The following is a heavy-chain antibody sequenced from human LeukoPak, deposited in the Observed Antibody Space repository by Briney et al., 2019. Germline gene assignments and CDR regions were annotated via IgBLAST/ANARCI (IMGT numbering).Heavy chain of an antibody. CDR1: GYTFTSYG. CDR3: ARDRSGWFDP. Sequence: GASVKVSCQASGYTFTSYGISWVRQAPGQGLEWMGGIIPIFGTANYAQKFQGRVTITTDESTSTAYMELSSLRSEDTAVYYCARDRSGWFDPWGQGTLVTVSS. D-gene: IGHD1-26*01. J-gene: IGHJ5*02. CDR2: IIPIFGTA. V-gene: IGHV1-69*05.